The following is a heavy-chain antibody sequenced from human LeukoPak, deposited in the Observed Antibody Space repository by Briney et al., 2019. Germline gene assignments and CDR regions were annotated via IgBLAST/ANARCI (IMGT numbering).Heavy chain of an antibody. D-gene: IGHD6-19*01. CDR1: GFTFSSYE. J-gene: IGHJ4*02. CDR3: ARIAVAGTAGH. V-gene: IGHV3-48*03. CDR2: ISRSGSTI. Sequence: GGSLRLSCAASGFTFSSYEMNWVRQAPGKGLEWVSYISRSGSTIYYADSVKGRFTISRDNAKNSLYLQMNSLRAEDTAVYYCARIAVAGTAGHWGQGTLVTVSS.